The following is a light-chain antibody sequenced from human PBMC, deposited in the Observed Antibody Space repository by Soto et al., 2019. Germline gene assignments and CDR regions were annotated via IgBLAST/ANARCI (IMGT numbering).Light chain of an antibody. CDR3: ALDVSSAIL. CDR1: SGSVSGSYY. J-gene: IGLJ3*02. V-gene: IGLV8-61*01. CDR2: NTN. Sequence: QTVVTQEPSFSVSPGGTVTLTCGLTSGSVSGSYYPSWYQQTPGQAPRTLIYNTNTRSSGVPDRFSGSILGNKAALTITGAQADDEADYYCALDVSSAILFGGGNKLTVL.